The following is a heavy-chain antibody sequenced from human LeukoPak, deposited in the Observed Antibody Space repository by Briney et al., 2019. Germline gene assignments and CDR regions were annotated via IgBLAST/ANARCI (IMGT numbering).Heavy chain of an antibody. Sequence: GGSLRLSCAASGFTFSSYSMNWVRQAPGKGLEWVSSISSSSSYIYYADSVKGRFTISRDDAKNSLYLQMNSLRAEDTAVYYCARDGWFGDYNWFDPWGQGTLVTASS. D-gene: IGHD3-10*01. CDR3: ARDGWFGDYNWFDP. CDR2: ISSSSSYI. J-gene: IGHJ5*02. V-gene: IGHV3-21*01. CDR1: GFTFSSYS.